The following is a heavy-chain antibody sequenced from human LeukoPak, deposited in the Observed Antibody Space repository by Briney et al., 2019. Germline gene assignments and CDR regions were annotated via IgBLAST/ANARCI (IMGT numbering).Heavy chain of an antibody. CDR2: ISSSSSYI. D-gene: IGHD4-17*01. J-gene: IGHJ6*03. CDR1: GFTFSSYS. CDR3: ARDRGDSGYYYYYMDV. V-gene: IGHV3-21*01. Sequence: PGGSLRLPCAASGFTFSSYSMNWVRQAPGKGLEWVSSISSSSSYIYYADSVKGRFTISRDNAKNSLYLQMNSLRAEDTAVYYCARDRGDSGYYYYYMDVWGKGTTVTVSS.